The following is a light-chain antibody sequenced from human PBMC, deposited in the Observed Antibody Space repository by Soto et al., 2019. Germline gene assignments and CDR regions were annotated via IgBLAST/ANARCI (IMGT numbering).Light chain of an antibody. Sequence: EVMMTQFPDTVSGTPGGTFTLSVVASQSVRTNLAWYQQRPGQAPRLLIHYSSTRATDVPARFSGSGSGTNFTLAISSLQSEDFAVYFCQQYAYWPETFGQGTKVDIK. CDR3: QQYAYWPET. CDR2: YSS. J-gene: IGKJ1*01. CDR1: QSVRTN. V-gene: IGKV3D-15*01.